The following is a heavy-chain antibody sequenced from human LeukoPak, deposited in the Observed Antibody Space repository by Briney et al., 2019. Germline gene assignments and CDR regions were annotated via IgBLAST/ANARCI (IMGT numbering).Heavy chain of an antibody. CDR2: ISSSGSTI. J-gene: IGHJ4*02. Sequence: GGSLRLSCAASGFTFSDYYMSWIRQAPGKGLEWVSYISSSGSTIYYADSVKGRFTISRDNAKNSLYLQMNSLRAEDTAVYYCARVRGIIVGATYYFDYWGQGTLVTVSS. V-gene: IGHV3-11*01. CDR3: ARVRGIIVGATYYFDY. D-gene: IGHD1-26*01. CDR1: GFTFSDYY.